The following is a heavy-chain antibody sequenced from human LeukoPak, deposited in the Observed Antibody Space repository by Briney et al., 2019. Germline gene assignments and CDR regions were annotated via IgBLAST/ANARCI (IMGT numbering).Heavy chain of an antibody. Sequence: SKTLSLTCTVSGGSISSYYWSWIRQPPGKGLEWIGYIYYSGSTNYNPSLKSRVTISVDTSKNQFSLKLTSVTAADTAVYYCARRESSGWYAIFDYWGQGTLVTVSS. V-gene: IGHV4-59*08. D-gene: IGHD6-19*01. J-gene: IGHJ4*02. CDR1: GGSISSYY. CDR3: ARRESSGWYAIFDY. CDR2: IYYSGST.